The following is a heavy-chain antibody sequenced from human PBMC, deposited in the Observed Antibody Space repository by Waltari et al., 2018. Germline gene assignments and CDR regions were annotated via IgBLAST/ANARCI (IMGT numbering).Heavy chain of an antibody. CDR1: GFNFNNFG. Sequence: QVHLVESGGGVVQPGRSLRLSCAASGFNFNNFGVHWVRQAPGKGLEFVAFISDDGKYKVHGHSVRGRFTIARDNSKKTFYLQMNSLRPEDTAVYYCARDSAVVVPAAVDSWGQGTLVTVSS. D-gene: IGHD2-2*01. V-gene: IGHV3-30*03. CDR3: ARDSAVVVPAAVDS. CDR2: ISDDGKYK. J-gene: IGHJ5*01.